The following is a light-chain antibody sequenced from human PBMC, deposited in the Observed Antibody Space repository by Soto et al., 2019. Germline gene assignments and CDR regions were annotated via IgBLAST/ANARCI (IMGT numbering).Light chain of an antibody. CDR3: QQSYSTPPIT. Sequence: DIQMTQSPSTLCGSVGDRGTISCRGSQTISSWLAWYQQKPGKAPKLLIYKASTLKSGVPSRFSGSGSGTAFTLTISNLQPEDCATYYCQQSYSTPPITFGQGTRLEIK. CDR2: KAS. J-gene: IGKJ5*01. V-gene: IGKV1-5*03. CDR1: QTISSW.